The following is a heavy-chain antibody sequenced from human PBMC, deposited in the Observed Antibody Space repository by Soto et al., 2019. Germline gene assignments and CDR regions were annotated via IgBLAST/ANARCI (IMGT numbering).Heavy chain of an antibody. Sequence: GGSLRLSCAASGFTFSSYSMNWVRQAPGKGLEWVSSISSSSSYIYYADSVKGRFTISRDNAKNSLYLQMNSLRAEDTAVYYCARGDRSSCYFLDYWGQGTLVTVSS. J-gene: IGHJ4*02. CDR2: ISSSSSYI. CDR1: GFTFSSYS. D-gene: IGHD6-13*01. V-gene: IGHV3-21*01. CDR3: ARGDRSSCYFLDY.